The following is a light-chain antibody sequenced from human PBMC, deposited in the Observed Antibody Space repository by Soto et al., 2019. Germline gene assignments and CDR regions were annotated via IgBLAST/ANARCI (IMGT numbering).Light chain of an antibody. CDR3: SSYAGTNIPVM. J-gene: IGLJ3*02. CDR2: DVT. V-gene: IGLV2-8*01. CDR1: SSDVGGYNF. Sequence: QAVLTQPPSASGSPGQSVTISCTGSSSDVGGYNFVSWYQQHPGKAPKLMIYDVTERPSGVPDRFSGSKSGNTASLTVSGLQADDEADYYCSSYAGTNIPVMFGGGTKLTVL.